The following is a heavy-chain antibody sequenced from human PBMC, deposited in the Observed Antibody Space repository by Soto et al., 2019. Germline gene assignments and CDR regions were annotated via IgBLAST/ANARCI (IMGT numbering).Heavy chain of an antibody. CDR3: AADSLYNWNDGSPSDY. V-gene: IGHV1-58*01. J-gene: IGHJ4*02. D-gene: IGHD1-20*01. Sequence: QMQLVQSGPEVKKPGTSVKVSCKASGFTFTSSAVQWVRQARGQRLEWIGWIVVGSGNTNYAQKFQERVTITRDMSTSTAYMELSSLRSEDTALYYCAADSLYNWNDGSPSDYWGQGTLVTVSS. CDR2: IVVGSGNT. CDR1: GFTFTSSA.